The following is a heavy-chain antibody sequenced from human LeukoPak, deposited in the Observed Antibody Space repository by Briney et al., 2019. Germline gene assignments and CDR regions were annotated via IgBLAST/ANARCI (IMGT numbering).Heavy chain of an antibody. J-gene: IGHJ5*02. CDR3: ARARLRGAAVAGNWFDP. CDR1: GGSTGSDY. V-gene: IGHV4-59*08. D-gene: IGHD6-19*01. Sequence: SETLSLTCTVSGGSTGSDYWSWIRQPPGKGLEWIAYVYYSGVTSYNPSLKSRVAISIDTSKNQFSLNLSSVTAADTAVYYCARARLRGAAVAGNWFDPWGQGTLVTVSS. CDR2: VYYSGVT.